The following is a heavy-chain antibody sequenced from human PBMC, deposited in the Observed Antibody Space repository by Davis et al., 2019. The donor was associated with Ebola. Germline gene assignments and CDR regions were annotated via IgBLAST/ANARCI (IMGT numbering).Heavy chain of an antibody. V-gene: IGHV3-48*02. CDR2: ISRSSSTI. J-gene: IGHJ4*02. CDR3: AREIAVAGTECDY. D-gene: IGHD6-19*01. Sequence: PGGFLRLSCAASGFTFSSYSMNWVRQAPGKGLEWVSYISRSSSTIYYAGSVKGRFTISRDNAKNSLYLQMNSLRDEDTAVYYCAREIAVAGTECDYWGQGTLVTVSS. CDR1: GFTFSSYS.